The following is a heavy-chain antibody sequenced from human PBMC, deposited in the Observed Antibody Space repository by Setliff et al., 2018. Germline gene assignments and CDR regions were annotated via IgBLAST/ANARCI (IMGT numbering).Heavy chain of an antibody. J-gene: IGHJ6*02. CDR1: GFTVSSFS. CDR3: AKANAMVVTSHSYGLDV. D-gene: IGHD2-21*02. V-gene: IGHV3-30*18. CDR2: LSDDGYNE. Sequence: GGSLRLSCAASGFTVSSFSMRWVRQAPVKGLDWVATLSDDGYNEFYADSVKGRFTVSRDNPSNTLYLQMNSLRPQDTAVYYCAKANAMVVTSHSYGLDVWGQGTTVTVSS.